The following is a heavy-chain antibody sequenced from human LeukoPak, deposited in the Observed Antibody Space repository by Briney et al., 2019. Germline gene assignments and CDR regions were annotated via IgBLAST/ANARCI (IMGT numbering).Heavy chain of an antibody. V-gene: IGHV3-7*03. D-gene: IGHD3-22*01. CDR3: ARDRVDYYDSTGLLDY. CDR2: IKQDGSEK. Sequence: PGGSLRLSCAASGFTFSSYWMSWVRQAPGKGLEWVANIKQDGSEKYYVDSVKGRFTISRDNAKNSLYLQMNSLRAEDTAVYYCARDRVDYYDSTGLLDYWGQGTLVTVSS. J-gene: IGHJ4*02. CDR1: GFTFSSYW.